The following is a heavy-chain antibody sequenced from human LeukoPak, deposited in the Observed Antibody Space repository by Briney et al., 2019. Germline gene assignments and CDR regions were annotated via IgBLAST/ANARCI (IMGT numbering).Heavy chain of an antibody. CDR2: ISDSGDYT. CDR3: AKDTSIGKYCTNGVCSPFDY. J-gene: IGHJ4*02. Sequence: GGSLTLSCAGSGVTFSSYAMSWVRQAPGQGQEWVSVISDSGDYTSYADSVRGRFTISRDNSRNTLFLQMISLRPEDTAVYYCAKDTSIGKYCTNGVCSPFDYWGQGTLVTVSS. V-gene: IGHV3-23*01. D-gene: IGHD2-8*01. CDR1: GVTFSSYA.